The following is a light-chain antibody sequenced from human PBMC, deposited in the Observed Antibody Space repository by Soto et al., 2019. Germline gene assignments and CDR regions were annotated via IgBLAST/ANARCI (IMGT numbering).Light chain of an antibody. CDR1: SSVVGGYNY. J-gene: IGLJ1*01. V-gene: IGLV2-14*03. CDR2: DVS. Sequence: QSVLTQPASVSGSPGQSITISCTGTSSVVGGYNYVSWYQQHPGKAPNLMIYDVSNRPSGVSNRFSGSKSGNTASLTISGLQAEDEADYYSTSYTSSSTHVFGTGTKVTVL. CDR3: TSYTSSSTHV.